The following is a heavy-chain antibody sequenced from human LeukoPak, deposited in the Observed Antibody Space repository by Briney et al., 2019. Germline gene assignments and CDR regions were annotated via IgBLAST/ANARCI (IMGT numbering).Heavy chain of an antibody. Sequence: SETLSLTCAVYGGSFSGYYWSWIRLPPGKGLEWIGEIDHSGSTNYNPSLKSRVTISVDTSKNQFSLKLSSVTAADTAVYYCARGWLHRYRIFDYWGQGTLVTVSP. J-gene: IGHJ4*02. D-gene: IGHD1-26*01. CDR3: ARGWLHRYRIFDY. CDR1: GGSFSGYY. CDR2: IDHSGST. V-gene: IGHV4-34*01.